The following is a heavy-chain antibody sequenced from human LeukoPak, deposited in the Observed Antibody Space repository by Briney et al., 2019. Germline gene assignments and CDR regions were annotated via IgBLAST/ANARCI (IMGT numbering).Heavy chain of an antibody. V-gene: IGHV1-3*01. Sequence: ASVKVSCKASGYTFTSYAMHWVRQAPGQRLEWMGWINAGNGNTKYSQKFQGRVTITRDTSASTAYMELSSLRSEDTAVYYCARDELASQWLVTLDYWGQGTLVTVSS. J-gene: IGHJ4*02. D-gene: IGHD6-19*01. CDR3: ARDELASQWLVTLDY. CDR1: GYTFTSYA. CDR2: INAGNGNT.